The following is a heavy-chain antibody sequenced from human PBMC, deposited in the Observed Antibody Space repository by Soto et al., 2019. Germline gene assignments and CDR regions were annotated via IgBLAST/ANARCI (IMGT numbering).Heavy chain of an antibody. Sequence: PGGSLRLSCAASGFTFSSYSMNWVRQAPGKGLEWVSSISSSSSYIYYADSVKGRFTISRDNAKNSLYLQMNSLRAEDTAVYYCARWRVGLAGTGFFYYYGMDVWGQGTTVTVSS. J-gene: IGHJ6*02. CDR2: ISSSSSYI. V-gene: IGHV3-21*01. CDR3: ARWRVGLAGTGFFYYYGMDV. CDR1: GFTFSSYS. D-gene: IGHD6-13*01.